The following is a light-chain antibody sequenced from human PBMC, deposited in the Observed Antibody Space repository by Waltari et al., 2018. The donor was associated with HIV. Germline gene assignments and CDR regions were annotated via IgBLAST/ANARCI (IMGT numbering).Light chain of an antibody. CDR3: QQYNNWPPGT. CDR2: DAS. J-gene: IGKJ2*01. Sequence: EIVMTQSPATLSVSPGERATLSCRASQSVSSNLAWYQQKPGQAPRLLIYDASTRATGIPARFSDSGSGTYFTLTISSLQSEDFAVYYCQQYNNWPPGTFGQGAKLEIK. CDR1: QSVSSN. V-gene: IGKV3-15*01.